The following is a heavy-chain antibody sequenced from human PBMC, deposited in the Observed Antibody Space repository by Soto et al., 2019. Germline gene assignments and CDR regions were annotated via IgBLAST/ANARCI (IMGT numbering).Heavy chain of an antibody. J-gene: IGHJ6*03. CDR1: VYTFTIYV. CDR3: ARGPDYYGSGSYYNYYYMDV. V-gene: IGHV1-8*01. CDR2: MNPNSGNT. Sequence: ALLNLSCKASVYTFTIYVINWLSLKTEKGLEWMGWMNPNSGNTGYAQKFQGRVTMTRNTSISTAYMELSSLRSEDTAVYYCARGPDYYGSGSYYNYYYMDVWGKGTTVTAP. D-gene: IGHD3-10*01.